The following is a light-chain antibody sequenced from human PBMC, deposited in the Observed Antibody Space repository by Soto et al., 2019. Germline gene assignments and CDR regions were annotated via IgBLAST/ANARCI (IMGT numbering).Light chain of an antibody. Sequence: ELLLTQSPATLSLSPGQRATLSCRASQSLGDYLAWYQQKPGQAPRLLIYDAYNRATGIPARFSGGGSGTDVTLTISSLEPEYFAVYYGQQRGPFGQGTKLEIK. J-gene: IGKJ2*01. CDR2: DAY. CDR1: QSLGDY. CDR3: QQRGP. V-gene: IGKV3-11*01.